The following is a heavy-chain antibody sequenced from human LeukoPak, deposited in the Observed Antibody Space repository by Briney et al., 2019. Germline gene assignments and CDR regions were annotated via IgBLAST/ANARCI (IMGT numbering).Heavy chain of an antibody. CDR3: ASGVYDILTGYDY. Sequence: GASVKVSCKASGGTFSSYAISWVRQAPGQGLEWMGGIIPIFGTANYAQKFQGRVTITADESTGTAYMELSSLRSEDTAVYYCASGVYDILTGYDYWGQGTLVTVSS. V-gene: IGHV1-69*13. CDR2: IIPIFGTA. D-gene: IGHD3-9*01. CDR1: GGTFSSYA. J-gene: IGHJ4*02.